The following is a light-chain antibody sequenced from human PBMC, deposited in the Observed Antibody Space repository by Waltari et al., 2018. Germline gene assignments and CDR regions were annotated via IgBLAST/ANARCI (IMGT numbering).Light chain of an antibody. CDR3: QSYDSALSAV. J-gene: IGLJ3*02. V-gene: IGLV1-40*01. CDR2: AYS. Sequence: QSVLTQPPSVSGAPGQTVTISCAGSSSNIGAGSDVHWYQQLPGAAPKLLIYAYSSRPSGVPDRFYGSKSGTSASLAINGLQPEDEADYYCQSYDSALSAVFGGGTKVTVL. CDR1: SSNIGAGSD.